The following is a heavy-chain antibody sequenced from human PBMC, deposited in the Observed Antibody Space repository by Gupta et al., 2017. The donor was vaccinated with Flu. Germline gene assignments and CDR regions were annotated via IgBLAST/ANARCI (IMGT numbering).Heavy chain of an antibody. J-gene: IGHJ4*02. V-gene: IGHV4-59*12. D-gene: IGHD6-6*01. CDR2: IYHSGIT. CDR1: GGSISSNH. CDR3: SREEYGLDY. Sequence: QVQLQESGPGLVKPSETLSLTCTVSGGSISSNHWSWIRQPPGKGLEWIGHIYHSGITRYNPSLKSRVTMSIDTSKNQFSLTLHSVTAADTAVYYGSREEYGLDYWGQGTLVTVSS.